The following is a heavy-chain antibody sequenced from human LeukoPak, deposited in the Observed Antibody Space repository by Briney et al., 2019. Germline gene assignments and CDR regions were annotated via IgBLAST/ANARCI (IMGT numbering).Heavy chain of an antibody. J-gene: IGHJ4*02. V-gene: IGHV2-5*02. D-gene: IGHD6-13*01. CDR2: SYWDDGK. Sequence: ESGPTLFNPTQPLTLTSTFSGFSVSTRGVGGGGVGQPPVKALEWLALSYWDDGKRYTPSPKSRLTITKGTSKNQVVLTMTNMDPVDTATYYCAHRREYSSTWYWANFDYWAEGTLVRVSS. CDR1: GFSVSTRGVG. CDR3: AHRREYSSTWYWANFDY.